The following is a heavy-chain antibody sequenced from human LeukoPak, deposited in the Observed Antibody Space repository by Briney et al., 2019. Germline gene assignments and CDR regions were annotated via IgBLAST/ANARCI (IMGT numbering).Heavy chain of an antibody. D-gene: IGHD3-9*01. CDR1: GGSISSSSYY. Sequence: PSETLSLTCTVSGGSISSSSYYWGWIRQPPGKGLEWIGSIYYSGSTYYNPSLKSRVTISVDTSKNQFSLKLSSVTAADTAVYYCASLRYFDEYYMDVWGKGTTVTISS. V-gene: IGHV4-39*07. J-gene: IGHJ6*03. CDR2: IYYSGST. CDR3: ASLRYFDEYYMDV.